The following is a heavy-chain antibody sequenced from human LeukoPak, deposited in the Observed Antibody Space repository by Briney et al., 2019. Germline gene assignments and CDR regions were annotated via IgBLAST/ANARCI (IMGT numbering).Heavy chain of an antibody. CDR3: ARDHRDGYNWGLFDF. D-gene: IGHD5-24*01. J-gene: IGHJ4*02. CDR1: GYTFTGNY. CDR2: INPNSGGT. V-gene: IGHV1-2*02. Sequence: ASVKVSCKASGYTFTGNYMHWVRQAPGQGLEWMGWINPNSGGTNYAQKFQGRVTMTRDTSISTAYMELSRLTSDDTAVYYCARDHRDGYNWGLFDFWGQGTLVTVST.